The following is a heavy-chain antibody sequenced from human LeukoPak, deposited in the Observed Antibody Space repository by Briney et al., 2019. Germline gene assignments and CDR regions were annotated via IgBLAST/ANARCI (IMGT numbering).Heavy chain of an antibody. Sequence: SETLSLTCTVSGGSISSSSYYWGWIRQPPGKGLEWIGSIYYSGSTYYNPSLKSRVTISVDTSKNQFSLKLSSVTAADTAVYYCARESSQYYYDSSGYYWGQGTLVTVSS. CDR3: ARESSQYYYDSSGYY. D-gene: IGHD3-22*01. CDR1: GGSISSSSYY. V-gene: IGHV4-39*07. CDR2: IYYSGST. J-gene: IGHJ4*02.